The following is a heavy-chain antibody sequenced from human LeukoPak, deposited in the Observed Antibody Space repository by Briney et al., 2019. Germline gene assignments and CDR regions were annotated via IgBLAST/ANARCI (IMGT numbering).Heavy chain of an antibody. D-gene: IGHD3-10*01. CDR3: ARVPSSMVRGVIIGG. CDR2: INPSGGST. J-gene: IGHJ4*02. V-gene: IGHV1-46*01. CDR1: GYTFTSYY. Sequence: VASVKVSCKASGYTFTSYYMHWVRQAPGQGLEWMGIINPSGGSTSYAQKFQGRVTMTRDMSTSTVYMELSSLRSEDTAVYYCARVPSSMVRGVIIGGWGQGTLVTVSS.